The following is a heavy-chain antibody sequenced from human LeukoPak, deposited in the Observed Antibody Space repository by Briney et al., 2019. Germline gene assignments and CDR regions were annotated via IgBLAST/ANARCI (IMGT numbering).Heavy chain of an antibody. CDR1: GGSISSGSYY. V-gene: IGHV4-61*02. J-gene: IGHJ5*02. CDR3: ARDREQQLARGWFDP. CDR2: IYTSGST. Sequence: SETLTLTCTASGGSISSGSYYWSWIRQPAGKGLEWIGRIYTSGSTNYNPSLKSRVTISVDTPKNQFALKLSSVTAADTAVYYCARDREQQLARGWFDPWGQGTLVTVSS. D-gene: IGHD6-13*01.